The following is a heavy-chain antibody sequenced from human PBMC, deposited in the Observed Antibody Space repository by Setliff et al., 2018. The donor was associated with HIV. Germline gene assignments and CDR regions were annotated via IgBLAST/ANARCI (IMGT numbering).Heavy chain of an antibody. CDR1: GASIRGHC. D-gene: IGHD3-22*01. J-gene: IGHJ3*02. V-gene: IGHV4-59*08. CDR3: ARSLVPSGYYYGRHAFDI. Sequence: PSETLSLTCSVSGASIRGHCWSWIRQSPGKGLEWIGNIYYSGNTNYNPSFKSRVTISVDTSKNQFSLMVNSVTAADTAVYYCARSLVPSGYYYGRHAFDIWGQGTKVTVSS. CDR2: IYYSGNT.